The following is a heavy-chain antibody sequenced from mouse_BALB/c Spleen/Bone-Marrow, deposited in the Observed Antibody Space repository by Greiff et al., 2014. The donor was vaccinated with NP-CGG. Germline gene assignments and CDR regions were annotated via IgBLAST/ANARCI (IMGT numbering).Heavy chain of an antibody. CDR2: IWAGGST. J-gene: IGHJ2*01. CDR3: ARYYYGFLDY. D-gene: IGHD1-2*01. V-gene: IGHV2-9*02. CDR1: GFSFTSCG. Sequence: QVQLKESGPGLVAPSQSLSITCTVSGFSFTSCGVHWIRQPPGKGLEWLGVIWAGGSTNYNSALMSRLSISKDNSKSQVFLKMNSLQADDTAMYYCARYYYGFLDYWGQGTTLTVSS.